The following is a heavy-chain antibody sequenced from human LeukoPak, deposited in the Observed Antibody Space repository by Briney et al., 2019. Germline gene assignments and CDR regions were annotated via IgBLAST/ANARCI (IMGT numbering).Heavy chain of an antibody. V-gene: IGHV3-53*01. Sequence: GRSLRLSCAASGFTFSSYGMHWVRQAPGKGLEWVSVIYSGGSTYYADSVKGRFTISRDNSKNTLYLQMNSLRAEDTAVYYCAREGQYYDILTGYIPLPGYYGMDVWGQGTTVTVSS. D-gene: IGHD3-9*01. CDR1: GFTFSSYG. CDR2: IYSGGST. J-gene: IGHJ6*02. CDR3: AREGQYYDILTGYIPLPGYYGMDV.